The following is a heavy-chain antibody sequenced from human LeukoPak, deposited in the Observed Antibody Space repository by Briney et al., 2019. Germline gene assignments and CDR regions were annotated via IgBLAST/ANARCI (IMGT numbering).Heavy chain of an antibody. CDR3: ARVPYYYDSSGYYSDPYYYYGMDV. D-gene: IGHD3-22*01. J-gene: IGHJ6*02. V-gene: IGHV4-59*01. CDR2: IYYSGST. Sequence: SETLSLTCAVYGGSFSGYYWSWIRQPPGKGLEWIGYIYYSGSTNYNPSLKSRVTISVDTSKNQFSLKLSSVTAADTAVYYCARVPYYYDSSGYYSDPYYYYGMDVWGQGTTVTVSS. CDR1: GGSFSGYY.